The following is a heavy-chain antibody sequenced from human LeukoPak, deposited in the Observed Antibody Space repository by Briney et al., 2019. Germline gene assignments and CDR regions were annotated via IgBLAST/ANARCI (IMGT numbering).Heavy chain of an antibody. CDR3: ARSLGYYDSSD. CDR1: GFTFSSYG. CDR2: ISSSSSYT. D-gene: IGHD3-22*01. Sequence: PGRSLRLSCAASGFTFSSYGLNWVRQAPGKGLEWVSSISSSSSYTHHADSVRGRFTISRDNAKNSLYLQMNSLRAEDTAVYYCARSLGYYDSSDWGLGTLVTVSS. J-gene: IGHJ4*02. V-gene: IGHV3-21*01.